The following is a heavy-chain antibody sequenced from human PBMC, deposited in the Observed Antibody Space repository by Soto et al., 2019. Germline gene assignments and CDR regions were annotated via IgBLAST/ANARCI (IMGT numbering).Heavy chain of an antibody. Sequence: GGSLRLSCVASGFTFNNYAMSWVRQVPGKGLEWVSAITAGGEETYYADPVKGRFSVSRDNSQNTLFLQMNSLRAEDTAVYYCAKDYLGTNVMFESWGQGTLVTVSS. D-gene: IGHD1-7*01. J-gene: IGHJ4*02. V-gene: IGHV3-23*01. CDR1: GFTFNNYA. CDR2: ITAGGEET. CDR3: AKDYLGTNVMFES.